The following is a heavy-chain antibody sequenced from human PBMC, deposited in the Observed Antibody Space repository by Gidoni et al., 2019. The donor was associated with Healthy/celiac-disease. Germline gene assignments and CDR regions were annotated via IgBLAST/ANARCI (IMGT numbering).Heavy chain of an antibody. CDR1: DGSISSSSYY. V-gene: IGHV4-39*01. CDR3: ARHGGPIVVVTYFDY. CDR2: IYYSGST. D-gene: IGHD3-22*01. J-gene: IGHJ4*02. Sequence: QLQLQESGPGLVKPSETLSLTCTVSDGSISSSSYYWGWIRQPPGKGLEWIGSIYYSGSTYYNPSLKSRVTISVDTSKNQFSLKLSSVTAADTAVYYCARHGGPIVVVTYFDYWGQGTLVTVSS.